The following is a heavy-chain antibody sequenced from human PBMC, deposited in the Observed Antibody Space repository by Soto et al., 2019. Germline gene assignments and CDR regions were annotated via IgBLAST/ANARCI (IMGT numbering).Heavy chain of an antibody. CDR3: ARDSGYSYGHYYYYGMDV. V-gene: IGHV3-33*01. CDR1: GFTFSSYG. Sequence: GGSLRLSCAASGFTFSSYGMHWVRQAPGKGLEWVAVIWYDGSNKYYADSVKGRFTISRDNSKNTLYLQMNSLRAEDTAVYYCARDSGYSYGHYYYYGMDVWGQGTTVTVS. D-gene: IGHD5-18*01. CDR2: IWYDGSNK. J-gene: IGHJ6*02.